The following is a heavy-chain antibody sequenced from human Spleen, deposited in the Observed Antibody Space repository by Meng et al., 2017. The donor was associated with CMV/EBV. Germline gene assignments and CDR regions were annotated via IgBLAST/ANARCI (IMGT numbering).Heavy chain of an antibody. J-gene: IGHJ4*02. Sequence: GGSLRLSCAASGFTFSSYTMNWVRQAPGKGLEWVSSITSGSAYINYAASVEGRFTVSRDNAKNSLYLQMNSLRAEDTAVYYCATDVAAASLWLGVFDDWGQGTLVTVSS. CDR1: GFTFSSYT. D-gene: IGHD2-21*01. CDR3: ATDVAAASLWLGVFDD. CDR2: ITSGSAYI. V-gene: IGHV3-21*01.